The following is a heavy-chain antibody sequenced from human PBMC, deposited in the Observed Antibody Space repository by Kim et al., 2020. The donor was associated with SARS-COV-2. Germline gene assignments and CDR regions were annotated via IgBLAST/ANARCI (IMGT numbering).Heavy chain of an antibody. D-gene: IGHD6-19*01. CDR3: ARDRAPYSSGWFWFDP. CDR2: INAGNGNT. Sequence: ASVKVSCKASGYTFTSYAMHWVRQAPGQRLEWMGWINAGNGNTKYSQKFQGRVTITRDTSASTAYMELSSLRSEDTAVYYCARDRAPYSSGWFWFDPWGQGTLVTVSS. V-gene: IGHV1-3*01. CDR1: GYTFTSYA. J-gene: IGHJ5*02.